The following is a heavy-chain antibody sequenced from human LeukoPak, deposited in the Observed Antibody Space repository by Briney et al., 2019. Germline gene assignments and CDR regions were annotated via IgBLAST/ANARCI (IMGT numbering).Heavy chain of an antibody. V-gene: IGHV3-30-3*01. CDR2: ISKDGSTL. J-gene: IGHJ4*02. D-gene: IGHD3-3*01. CDR1: GFTFSDAC. CDR3: SSATFEVGGAVDY. Sequence: GGSLRLSCAASGFTFSDACMSWVRQAPGKGLEWVALISKDGSTLNYAASVKGRFTISRDNSNNMVYLQMNSLRTEDTAVYYCSSATFEVGGAVDYWGQGTLVTVSS.